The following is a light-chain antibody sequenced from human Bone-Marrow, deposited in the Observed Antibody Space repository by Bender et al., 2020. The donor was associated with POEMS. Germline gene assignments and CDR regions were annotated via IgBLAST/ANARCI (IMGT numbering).Light chain of an antibody. J-gene: IGLJ3*02. CDR3: CSYAGPYTWV. V-gene: IGLV2-11*01. Sequence: QSVLTQPRSVSGSPGQSVTISCAGPNDDIGAYNYVSWYQQHPGKGPKLIIFEDTRRPSGVSARFVGSKSGATASLTISGLQAEDESDYCCCSYAGPYTWVFGGGTKLTVL. CDR1: NDDIGAYNY. CDR2: EDT.